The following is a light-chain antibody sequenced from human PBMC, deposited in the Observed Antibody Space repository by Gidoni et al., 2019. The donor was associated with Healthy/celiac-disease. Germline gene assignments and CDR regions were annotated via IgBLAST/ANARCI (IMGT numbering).Light chain of an antibody. CDR3: QQYNNWPRGP. Sequence: EIVMTQSPATLSVSPGERATLSCRASQSVSSNLAWYQQKPGQAPRLLIFGASTRAPGIPARFSGSGSGTEFTLTISSLQSEDFSVYYCQQYNNWPRGPFGQGTKLEIK. V-gene: IGKV3-15*01. CDR2: GAS. CDR1: QSVSSN. J-gene: IGKJ2*01.